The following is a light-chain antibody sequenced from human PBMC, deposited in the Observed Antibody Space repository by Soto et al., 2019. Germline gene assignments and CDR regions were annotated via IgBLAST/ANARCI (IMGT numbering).Light chain of an antibody. V-gene: IGKV3-11*01. CDR1: QSVSSH. Sequence: EIVLTQSPATSSLSPGERATLSCRASQSVSSHLTWYQQKPGQPPRLLIYDASNRATGIPDRFSGSGSGTDFTLTISSLDPEDFAVYYCQQRSNWPPEFTFGPGTKVDIK. CDR2: DAS. J-gene: IGKJ3*01. CDR3: QQRSNWPPEFT.